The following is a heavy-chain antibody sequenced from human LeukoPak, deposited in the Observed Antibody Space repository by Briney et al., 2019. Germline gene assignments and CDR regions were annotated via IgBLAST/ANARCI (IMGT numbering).Heavy chain of an antibody. J-gene: IGHJ5*02. D-gene: IGHD3-3*01. CDR3: ARDGSGYYDFWSGPDP. CDR1: GGSISSGSYY. Sequence: SETLSLTCTVSGGSISSGSYYWSWIRQPAGKGLEWIGRIYPSGSTNYNPSLKSRVTMSVDTSKNQFSLKLSSVTAADTAVYYCARDGSGYYDFWSGPDPWGQGTLATVSS. CDR2: IYPSGST. V-gene: IGHV4-61*02.